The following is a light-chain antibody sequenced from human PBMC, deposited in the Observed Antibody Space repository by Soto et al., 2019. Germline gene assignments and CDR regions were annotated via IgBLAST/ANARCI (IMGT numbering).Light chain of an antibody. CDR3: QQYGNPRIT. CDR2: GAS. CDR1: QSVRNNY. Sequence: ETVLTQSPGTLSSSPGERATLSCRASQSVRNNYLAWYQQKPGQAPRLLISGASSRAAGIPDRFSGSGSETDFTLTISRLEPEDFALYFCQQYGNPRITFGQGTKVDIK. J-gene: IGKJ1*01. V-gene: IGKV3-20*01.